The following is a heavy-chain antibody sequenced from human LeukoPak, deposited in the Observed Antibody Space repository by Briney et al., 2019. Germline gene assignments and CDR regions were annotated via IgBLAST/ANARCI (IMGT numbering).Heavy chain of an antibody. J-gene: IGHJ4*02. V-gene: IGHV3-9*01. CDR2: ISWNSGSI. Sequence: GRSLRLSCAASGFTFDDYAVHWVRQAPGKGLEWVSGISWNSGSIGYADSVKGRFTISRDNAKNSLYLQMNSLRAEDTAVYCCARDRRLQGANWGQGTLVTVSS. D-gene: IGHD5-24*01. CDR3: ARDRRLQGAN. CDR1: GFTFDDYA.